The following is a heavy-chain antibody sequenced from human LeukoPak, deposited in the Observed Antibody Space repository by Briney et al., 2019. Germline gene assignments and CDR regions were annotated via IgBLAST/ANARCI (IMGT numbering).Heavy chain of an antibody. CDR2: INHSGST. J-gene: IGHJ4*02. CDR3: AESPGYCSGGSCYHDY. CDR1: GGSFSGYY. D-gene: IGHD2-15*01. V-gene: IGHV4-34*01. Sequence: PSETLSLTCAVYGGSFSGYYWSLIRQPPGKGLEWIGEINHSGSTNYNPSLKSRVTISVDTSKNQFSLKLSSVTAADTAVYYCAESPGYCSGGSCYHDYWGQGTLVTVSS.